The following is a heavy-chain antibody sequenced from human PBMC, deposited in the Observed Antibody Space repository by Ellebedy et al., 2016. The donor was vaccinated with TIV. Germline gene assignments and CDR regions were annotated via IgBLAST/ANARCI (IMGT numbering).Heavy chain of an antibody. CDR1: GFTFSNAW. CDR3: TTCSGWYRVFDY. D-gene: IGHD6-19*01. V-gene: IGHV3-15*01. CDR2: IKSKTDGGTT. J-gene: IGHJ4*02. Sequence: GESLKISCAASGFTFSNAWMSWVRQAPGKGLEWVGRIKSKTDGGTTDYAAPVKGRLTISRDDSKNTLYLQMNSLKTEDTAVYYCTTCSGWYRVFDYWGQGTLVTVSS.